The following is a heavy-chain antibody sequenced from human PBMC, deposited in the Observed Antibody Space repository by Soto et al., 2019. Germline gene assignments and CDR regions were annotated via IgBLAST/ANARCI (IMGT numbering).Heavy chain of an antibody. V-gene: IGHV4-59*01. CDR1: GGSISSYY. CDR2: IYYSGST. J-gene: IGHJ5*02. Sequence: SETLSLTCTVSGGSISSYYWSWIRQPPGKGLEWIGYIYYSGSTNYNPSLKSRVTISVDTSKNQFSLKLSSVTAADTAVYYCARGGIDYVWGSNNWFDPWGQGTLVTVSS. D-gene: IGHD3-16*01. CDR3: ARGGIDYVWGSNNWFDP.